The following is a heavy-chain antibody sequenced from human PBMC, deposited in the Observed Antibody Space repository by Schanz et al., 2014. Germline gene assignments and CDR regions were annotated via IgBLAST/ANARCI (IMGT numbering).Heavy chain of an antibody. J-gene: IGHJ6*02. D-gene: IGHD3-10*01. V-gene: IGHV3-23*04. CDR3: ARDFDDRRGYGSGCCLGDCMDV. Sequence: EVHLVESGGGLVKRGGSLRLSCAASGFTISSYSMNWVRQAPGKGLEWVSAISGSGGSTYYADSVKGRFTISRDNSKNTLHLQMNSLRAEDTAVYYCARDFDDRRGYGSGCCLGDCMDVWGQGTTVTVAS. CDR1: GFTISSYS. CDR2: ISGSGGST.